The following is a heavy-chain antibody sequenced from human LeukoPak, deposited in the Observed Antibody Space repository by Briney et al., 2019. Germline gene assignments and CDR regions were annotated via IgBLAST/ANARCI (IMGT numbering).Heavy chain of an antibody. D-gene: IGHD2-21*01. CDR3: ARTARLPDS. Sequence: SETLSLTCTVSGGSINSYYWSWIRQPPGKGLEWIGYVYTSGITSYDPSLKSRVTMSVDTSKNQFSLKLSSVTAADTAVYYCARTARLPDSWGQGTLVTVSS. CDR1: GGSINSYY. CDR2: VYTSGIT. J-gene: IGHJ4*02. V-gene: IGHV4-4*09.